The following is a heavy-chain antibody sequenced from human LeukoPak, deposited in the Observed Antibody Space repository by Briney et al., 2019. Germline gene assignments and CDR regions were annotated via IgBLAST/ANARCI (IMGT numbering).Heavy chain of an antibody. Sequence: ASVQVSCKASGYTFTNYGIIWVRQAPGQGLEWMGWISGYSGNTNYAQKFQGRVTMTKDTSTNTVYMDLRSLRSDDTAVYYCARDSGIAVARYGVTGDYWGQGTLVTVSS. J-gene: IGHJ4*02. CDR3: ARDSGIAVARYGVTGDY. CDR2: ISGYSGNT. V-gene: IGHV1-18*01. CDR1: GYTFTNYG. D-gene: IGHD6-19*01.